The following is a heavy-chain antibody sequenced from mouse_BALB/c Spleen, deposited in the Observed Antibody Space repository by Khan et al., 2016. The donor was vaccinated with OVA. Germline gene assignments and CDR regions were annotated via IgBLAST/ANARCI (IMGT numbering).Heavy chain of an antibody. Sequence: EVELVESGGGLVKPGGSLKLSCAASGFTFSSYTMSWVRQTPEKRLEWVATINSGGTYTYYPDSVKGRFTISRDNAKKTLYMQMSSLKSEDTAMYYCTRDGNYAHWYFDVWGAGTTVTVSS. J-gene: IGHJ1*01. CDR3: TRDGNYAHWYFDV. CDR2: INSGGTYT. CDR1: GFTFSSYT. V-gene: IGHV5-6-4*01. D-gene: IGHD2-1*01.